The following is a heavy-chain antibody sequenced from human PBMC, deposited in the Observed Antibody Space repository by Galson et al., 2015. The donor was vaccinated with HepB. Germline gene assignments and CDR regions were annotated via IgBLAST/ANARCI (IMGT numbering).Heavy chain of an antibody. V-gene: IGHV1-69*13. J-gene: IGHJ4*02. CDR2: IIPIFGTA. Sequence: SVKVSCKASGGTFSSYAISWVRQAPGQGLEWMGGIIPIFGTANYAQKFQGRVTITADESTSTAYMELSSLRSEDTAVYYCARDQYCGGDCSGSIVYWGQGTLVTVSS. CDR1: GGTFSSYA. D-gene: IGHD2-21*01. CDR3: ARDQYCGGDCSGSIVY.